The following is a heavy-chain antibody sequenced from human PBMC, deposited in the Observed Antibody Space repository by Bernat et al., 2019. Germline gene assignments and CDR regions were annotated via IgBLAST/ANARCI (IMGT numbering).Heavy chain of an antibody. Sequence: QVQLQQWGAGLLKPSETLSLTCSVYGGSLSGHNWSWIRQTPGKGLEWIGEINHYGGTNYNPSLKSRGTISVDTSKNQFSLRLSSVTVGDTALYYCTRHAAGGYYSDFWGQGSLVTVSS. CDR3: TRHAAGGYYSDF. D-gene: IGHD6-25*01. CDR1: GGSLSGHN. J-gene: IGHJ4*02. V-gene: IGHV4-34*01. CDR2: INHYGGT.